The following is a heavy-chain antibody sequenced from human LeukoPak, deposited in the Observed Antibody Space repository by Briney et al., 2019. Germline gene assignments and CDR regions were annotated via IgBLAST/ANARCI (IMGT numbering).Heavy chain of an antibody. CDR2: ISGSGGST. CDR3: AKVRGYSSGLLRYYFDY. Sequence: PGGSLRLSCAASGFTFSSYAMSWVRQAPGKGLEWVSAISGSGGSTYYADSVKGRFTISRDNSKNTLYLQMNSLRAEDTAVYYRAKVRGYSSGLLRYYFDYWGQGTLVTVSS. J-gene: IGHJ4*02. V-gene: IGHV3-23*01. D-gene: IGHD6-19*01. CDR1: GFTFSSYA.